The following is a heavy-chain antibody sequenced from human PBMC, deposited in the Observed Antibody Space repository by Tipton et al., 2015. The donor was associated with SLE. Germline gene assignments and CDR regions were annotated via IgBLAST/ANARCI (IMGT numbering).Heavy chain of an antibody. V-gene: IGHV4-34*01. Sequence: TLSLTCAVYGGSFSGYYWSWIRQPPGEGLEWIGEINHSGSTNYNPSLKSRVTISVDTSKNQFSLKLSSVTAADTAVYYCAGGQLERRRFDYWGQGPLVTVSP. CDR1: GGSFSGYY. CDR3: AGGQLERRRFDY. CDR2: INHSGST. D-gene: IGHD1-1*01. J-gene: IGHJ4*02.